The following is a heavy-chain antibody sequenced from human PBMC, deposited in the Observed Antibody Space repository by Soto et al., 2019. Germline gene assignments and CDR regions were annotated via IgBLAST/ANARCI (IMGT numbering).Heavy chain of an antibody. V-gene: IGHV4-39*02. J-gene: IGHJ4*02. Sequence: SETLSLTCTVSGGSISSSSYYWGWIRQPPGKGLEWIGSIYYSGSTYYNPSLKSRVTISVDTSKNQFSLKLSSVTAADTAVYYCARDNINSWFFDYWGQGTLVTVS. D-gene: IGHD6-13*01. CDR1: GGSISSSSYY. CDR3: ARDNINSWFFDY. CDR2: IYYSGST.